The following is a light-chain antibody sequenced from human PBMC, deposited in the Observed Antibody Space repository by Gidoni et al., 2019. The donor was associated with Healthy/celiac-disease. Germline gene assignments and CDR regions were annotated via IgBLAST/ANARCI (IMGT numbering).Light chain of an antibody. V-gene: IGLV2-14*01. CDR1: SSDVGGYTY. Sequence: QSALTQPASVSGSPGQSLTISCTGTSSDVGGYTYVSWYQQRPGKAPKLMIYEVSNRPSGVSNLFSGSKSGNTASLTISGLQAEDEADYYCSSYTSSSTRVVFGGGTKLTVL. CDR3: SSYTSSSTRVV. CDR2: EVS. J-gene: IGLJ2*01.